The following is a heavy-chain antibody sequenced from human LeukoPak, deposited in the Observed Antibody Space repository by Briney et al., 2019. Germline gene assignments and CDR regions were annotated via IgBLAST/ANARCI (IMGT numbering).Heavy chain of an antibody. CDR2: ISRRGDRT. Sequence: GGSLRLSCAAFGFTFSTYSMTWVRQAPGKGLEWVSAISRRGDRTYYADSVKGRFTISRDNSKNTLFLQMNSLRAEDTAVYYCAKLSLSGRSQSADYWGQGTLVTVSS. CDR3: AKLSLSGRSQSADY. J-gene: IGHJ4*02. V-gene: IGHV3-23*01. CDR1: GFTFSTYS. D-gene: IGHD3-10*01.